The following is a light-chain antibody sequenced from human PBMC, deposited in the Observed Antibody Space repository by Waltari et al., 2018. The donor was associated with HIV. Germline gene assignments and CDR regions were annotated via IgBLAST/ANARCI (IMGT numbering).Light chain of an antibody. V-gene: IGLV2-14*03. Sequence: QCALTQPASVSGSPGQSITISCTGSSSHLGGYNYVSWYQQHPGKAPKLMIYDVTNRPSGVSNRFSGSKSGNTASLTISGLQVEDEADYYCSSYTSSSTWVFGGGTKLTVL. J-gene: IGLJ3*02. CDR1: SSHLGGYNY. CDR3: SSYTSSSTWV. CDR2: DVT.